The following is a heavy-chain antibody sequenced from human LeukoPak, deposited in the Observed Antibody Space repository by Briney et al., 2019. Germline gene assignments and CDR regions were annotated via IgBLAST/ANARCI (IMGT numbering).Heavy chain of an antibody. V-gene: IGHV4-4*07. J-gene: IGHJ4*02. CDR2: IYTSGST. D-gene: IGHD3-16*02. CDR1: GGFISSYY. CDR3: ARGPMITFGGVIVPLDY. Sequence: MSSETLSLTCTVSGGFISSYYWSWIRQPAGKGLEWIGRIYTSGSTNYNPSLKSRVTMSVDTSKNQFSLKLSSVTAADTAVYYCARGPMITFGGVIVPLDYWGQGTLVTVSS.